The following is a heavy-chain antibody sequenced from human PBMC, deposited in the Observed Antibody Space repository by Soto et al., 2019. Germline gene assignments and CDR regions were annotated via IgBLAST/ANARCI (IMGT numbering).Heavy chain of an antibody. CDR2: ISVDNGKA. CDR3: ARVDIRLDYSTTPFDF. J-gene: IGHJ4*02. D-gene: IGHD4-4*01. V-gene: IGHV1-18*01. Sequence: QVHLGQLGPGVTKLGAPLGVSCKASGSTFIDFGFTWGRKAPGQGFEGWGWISVDNGKANYAPKFEDRLTLTTDTATSTAYMELKRLTSDDAAVYYCARVDIRLDYSTTPFDFWGQGTLVTVSS. CDR1: GSTFIDFG.